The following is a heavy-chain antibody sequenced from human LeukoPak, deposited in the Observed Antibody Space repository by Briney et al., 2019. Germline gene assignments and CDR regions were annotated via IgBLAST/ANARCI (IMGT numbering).Heavy chain of an antibody. CDR2: ISNNDDYI. J-gene: IGHJ4*02. CDR3: ARDRSVLRGVIADY. CDR1: RFTFTIYT. V-gene: IGHV3-21*01. Sequence: GGSLRLSCAASRFTFTIYTMSWVRQAPGKGLEWVSSISNNDDYIFYAASAKGRFAVSRDNAKNSLYLQMNSLRVEDTAVYYCARDRSVLRGVIADYWGQGTRVTVSS. D-gene: IGHD3-10*01.